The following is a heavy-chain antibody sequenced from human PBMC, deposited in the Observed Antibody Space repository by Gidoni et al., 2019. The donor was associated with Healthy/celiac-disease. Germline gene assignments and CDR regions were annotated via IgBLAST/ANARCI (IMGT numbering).Heavy chain of an antibody. CDR1: GGSVSRSSYY. V-gene: IGHV4-39*01. CDR3: ASPPGYCSGGSCYSADP. Sequence: QLQLQESGPGLVTPSETLSLTCPVSGGSVSRSSYYWGWIRQPPGKGLEWIGSIYYSGSTYYNPSLKSRVTISVDTSKNQFSLKLSSVTAADTAVYYCASPPGYCSGGSCYSADPWGQGTLVTVSS. D-gene: IGHD2-15*01. J-gene: IGHJ5*02. CDR2: IYYSGST.